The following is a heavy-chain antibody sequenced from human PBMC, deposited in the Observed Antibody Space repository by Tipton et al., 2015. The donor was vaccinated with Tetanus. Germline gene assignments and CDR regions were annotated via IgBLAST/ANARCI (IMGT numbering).Heavy chain of an antibody. CDR2: IYYSGST. D-gene: IGHD3-22*01. CDR3: AREDVGDYDSKSPLDAFDI. Sequence: TLSLTCTVSGGSISSGGYYWSWIRQHPGKGLEWIGYIYYSGSTYYNPSLKSRVTISVDTSKNQFSLKLSSVTAADTAVYYCAREDVGDYDSKSPLDAFDIWGQGTMVTVSS. V-gene: IGHV4-31*03. CDR1: GGSISSGGYY. J-gene: IGHJ3*02.